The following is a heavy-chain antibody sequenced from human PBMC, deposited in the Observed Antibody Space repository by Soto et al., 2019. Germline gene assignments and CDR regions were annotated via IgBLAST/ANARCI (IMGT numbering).Heavy chain of an antibody. CDR3: ARGRRSPTVYYGLDV. D-gene: IGHD1-26*01. CDR2: VYYDGST. J-gene: IGHJ6*02. CDR1: GDSVSSYY. V-gene: IGHV4-59*02. Sequence: QVQLQESGPGLVKPSETLSLTCSVSGDSVSSYYWSWIRQPPGKGLEWIGYVYYDGSTNYNPSLETRVTISIDTSKNQVYIKLNSVTAADTAVYHCARGRRSPTVYYGLDVWGQGTTVAVSS.